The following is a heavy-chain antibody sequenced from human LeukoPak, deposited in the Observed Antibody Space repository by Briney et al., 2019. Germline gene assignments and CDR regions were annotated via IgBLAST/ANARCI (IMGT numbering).Heavy chain of an antibody. CDR3: ARTRSRYFQH. V-gene: IGHV3-7*01. Sequence: PGGSLRLSCVVSGFTFVNHWMTWVRQAPGKGLEWVANINQDGSEKYYVDSVKGRFTISRDNAKNSLYLQMNSLRAEDAAVYYCARTRSRYFQHWGQGTLVTVSS. D-gene: IGHD4-11*01. CDR1: GFTFVNHW. CDR2: INQDGSEK. J-gene: IGHJ1*01.